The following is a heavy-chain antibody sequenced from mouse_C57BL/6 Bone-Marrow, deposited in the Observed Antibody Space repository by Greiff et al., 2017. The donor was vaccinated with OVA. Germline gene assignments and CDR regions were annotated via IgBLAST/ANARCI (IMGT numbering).Heavy chain of an antibody. D-gene: IGHD3-2*02. V-gene: IGHV1-59*01. Sequence: VQLQQPGAELVRPGTSVKLSCKASGYTFTSYWMHWVKQRPGQGLEWIGVIDPSDSYTNYNQKFKGKATLTVDTSSSTAYMQLSSLTSEDSAVYYCAREAQATWFAYWGQGTLVTVSA. CDR3: AREAQATWFAY. CDR2: IDPSDSYT. CDR1: GYTFTSYW. J-gene: IGHJ3*01.